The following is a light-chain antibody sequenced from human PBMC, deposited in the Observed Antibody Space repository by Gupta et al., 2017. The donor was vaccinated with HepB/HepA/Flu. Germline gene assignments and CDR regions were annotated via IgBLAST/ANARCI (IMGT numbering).Light chain of an antibody. CDR3: NSRDSSIDHLYV. J-gene: IGLJ1*01. CDR1: SLRSLS. V-gene: IGLV3-19*01. CDR2: DRN. Sequence: SSELTQDPAVFVALGQTVRITCQGDSLRSLSWYQQKPGQAPLLVMYDRNNRPSGIPDRFSASTSGNTASLIITGAQAEDEADYYCNSRDSSIDHLYVFGTGTQVTV.